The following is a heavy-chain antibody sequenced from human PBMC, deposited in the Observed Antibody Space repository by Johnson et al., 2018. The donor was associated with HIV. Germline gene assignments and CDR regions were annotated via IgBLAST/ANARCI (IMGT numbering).Heavy chain of an antibody. Sequence: QVQLVESGGGVVQPGRSLRLSCAASGFTLTNYPMHWVRQAPGKGLEWVAVISFDGKNKFYADSVKGRFTISRDNSRNTLYLQMNSLRPEDTALYYCARDKDYGGNHDAFDIWGQGTMVTVSS. CDR1: GFTLTNYP. CDR3: ARDKDYGGNHDAFDI. V-gene: IGHV3-30*04. CDR2: ISFDGKNK. D-gene: IGHD4-23*01. J-gene: IGHJ3*02.